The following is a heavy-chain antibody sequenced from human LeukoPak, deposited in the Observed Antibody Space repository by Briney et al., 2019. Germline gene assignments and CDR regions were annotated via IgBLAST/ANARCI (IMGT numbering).Heavy chain of an antibody. D-gene: IGHD6-19*01. V-gene: IGHV1-18*01. CDR1: GYTFTSYG. J-gene: IGHJ4*02. CDR3: ASIAAGYSSGWAFDY. Sequence: ASVKVSCKASGYTFTSYGISWVRQAPGQGLEWMGWISAYNGNTNYAQKLQGRVTMTTDTSTSTAYMELRSLRSDDTAVYYCASIAAGYSSGWAFDYWGQGTLVTVSS. CDR2: ISAYNGNT.